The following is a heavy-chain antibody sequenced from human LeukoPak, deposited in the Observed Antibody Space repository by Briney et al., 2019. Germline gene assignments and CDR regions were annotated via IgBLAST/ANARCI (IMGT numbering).Heavy chain of an antibody. Sequence: SETLSLTCAVSGYSISSGYYWGWIRQPPGKGLEWIGSIYHSGSTYYNPSLKSRVTISVDTSKNQFSLKLSSVTAADTAVYYCATLWSGTLYMDVWGKGTTDTVSS. J-gene: IGHJ6*03. D-gene: IGHD3-3*01. CDR1: GYSISSGYY. CDR3: ATLWSGTLYMDV. V-gene: IGHV4-38-2*01. CDR2: IYHSGST.